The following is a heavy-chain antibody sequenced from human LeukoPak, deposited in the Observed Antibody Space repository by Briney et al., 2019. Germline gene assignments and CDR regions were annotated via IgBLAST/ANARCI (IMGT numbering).Heavy chain of an antibody. D-gene: IGHD4-17*01. J-gene: IGHJ4*02. CDR3: TANGDYGGLADY. CDR2: IKSKTDGGTT. V-gene: IGHV3-15*01. CDR1: GFTFSKPW. Sequence: GGSLRLSCEASGFTFSKPWMSWVRQAPGKGLEWVGRIKSKTDGGTTDYAAPVKGRFSISRDDSKNTLYLQMNSLKTEDTAVYYCTANGDYGGLADYWGQGTLVTVSS.